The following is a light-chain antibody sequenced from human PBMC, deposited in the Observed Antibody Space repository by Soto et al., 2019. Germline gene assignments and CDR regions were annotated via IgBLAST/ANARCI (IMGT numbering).Light chain of an antibody. V-gene: IGKV1-5*03. J-gene: IGKJ2*01. Sequence: DIQMTQSPSTLSASVGDRVTITCRASQSINNWLAWYQQKPGKAPKLLIYEASSLLSVFPSRFSGSGSGTEFTLTISSLQPDDFADYYCQQYDSDSSTFGEGTKLDIK. CDR3: QQYDSDSST. CDR1: QSINNW. CDR2: EAS.